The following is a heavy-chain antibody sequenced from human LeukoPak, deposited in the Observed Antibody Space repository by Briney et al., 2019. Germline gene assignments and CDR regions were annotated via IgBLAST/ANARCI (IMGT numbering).Heavy chain of an antibody. Sequence: PGGSLRLSCAASGFTFSSYSMNWVRQAPGKGLEWVSSISSSSSYIYYADSVKGRFTISRDNAKNSLYLQMNSLRAEDTAVYYCARSLKYWSGGSCYSPEYYFDYWGQGTLVTVSS. V-gene: IGHV3-21*01. CDR2: ISSSSSYI. J-gene: IGHJ4*02. CDR3: ARSLKYWSGGSCYSPEYYFDY. CDR1: GFTFSSYS. D-gene: IGHD2-15*01.